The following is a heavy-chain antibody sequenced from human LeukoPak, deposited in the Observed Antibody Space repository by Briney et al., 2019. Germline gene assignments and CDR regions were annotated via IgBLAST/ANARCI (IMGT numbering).Heavy chain of an antibody. D-gene: IGHD2-2*02. J-gene: IGHJ3*02. V-gene: IGHV1-2*02. CDR3: ARLRYCSGTSCYNSAFDI. Sequence: ASVKVSCKASGYTFTGYYMHWVRQAPGQGLEWMGWINPNSGGTNYAQKFQGRVTMTRDTSISTAYMELSSLRPEDTAVYYCARLRYCSGTSCYNSAFDIWGQGTMVTVSS. CDR2: INPNSGGT. CDR1: GYTFTGYY.